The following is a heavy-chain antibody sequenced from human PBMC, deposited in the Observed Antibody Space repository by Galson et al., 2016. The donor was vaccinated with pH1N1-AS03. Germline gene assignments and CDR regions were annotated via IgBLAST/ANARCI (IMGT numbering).Heavy chain of an antibody. CDR1: GLTPSSYA. V-gene: IGHV1-69*05. Sequence: SVKVSCKASGLTPSSYAISWVRQAPGQGLEWMGGVKGVFRTTNYAQKFQGRITITMDQSTGTAYMEVSSLRAEDTAVYYCATAGNYFDIRRFDYWGQGTPVTVFS. D-gene: IGHD3-9*01. CDR2: VKGVFRTT. CDR3: ATAGNYFDIRRFDY. J-gene: IGHJ4*02.